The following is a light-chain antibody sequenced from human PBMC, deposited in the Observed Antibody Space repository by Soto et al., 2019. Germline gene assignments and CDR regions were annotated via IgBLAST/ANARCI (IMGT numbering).Light chain of an antibody. CDR3: QQFDGSLWT. J-gene: IGKJ1*01. CDR2: GAS. Sequence: EIVMTQSPATLSVSPGERATLSCRASQSVSSNLAWYQQKPGQAPRLLIYGASTRATGIPARFSGSGSGTEFTLTISSLQSEDFAVYCCQQFDGSLWTFGQGTKVEIK. V-gene: IGKV3-15*01. CDR1: QSVSSN.